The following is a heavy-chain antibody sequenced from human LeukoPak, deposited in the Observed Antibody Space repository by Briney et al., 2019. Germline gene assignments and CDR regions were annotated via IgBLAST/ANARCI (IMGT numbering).Heavy chain of an antibody. D-gene: IGHD6-19*01. J-gene: IGHJ6*03. CDR3: ARDPRRSGWYEVGYYYYYMDV. CDR1: GFTFSSYE. CDR2: ISSSGSTI. Sequence: PGGSLRLSCAASGFTFSSYEMNWVRQAPGKGLEWVSYISSSGSTIYYADSVKGRFTISRDNAKNSLYLQMNSLRAEDTAVYYCARDPRRSGWYEVGYYYYYMDVWGKGTTVTVSS. V-gene: IGHV3-48*03.